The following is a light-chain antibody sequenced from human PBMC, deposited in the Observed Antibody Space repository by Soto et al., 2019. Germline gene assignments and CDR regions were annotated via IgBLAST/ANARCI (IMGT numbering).Light chain of an antibody. CDR2: EVS. V-gene: IGLV2-14*01. CDR3: SSYTSSSTPWV. CDR1: SSDVGGYDY. J-gene: IGLJ3*02. Sequence: QSALTQPASVSGSPGQSITISCTETSSDVGGYDYVSWYQQHPGKAPKFMIYEVSNRPSGVSNRFSGSKSGNTASLTISGLQAEDEADYHCSSYTSSSTPWVFGGGTKLTVL.